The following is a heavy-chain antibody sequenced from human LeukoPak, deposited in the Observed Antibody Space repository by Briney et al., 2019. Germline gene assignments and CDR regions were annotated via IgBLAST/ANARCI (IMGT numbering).Heavy chain of an antibody. Sequence: ASVKVSCKASGYTFTSYYMHWVRQAPGQGLERMGIINPSGGSTSYAQKFQGRVTMTRDTSTSTVYMELSSLRSEDTAVYYCAREVLRGGVAVAGTDWFDPWGQGTLVTVSS. CDR2: INPSGGST. J-gene: IGHJ5*02. CDR1: GYTFTSYY. CDR3: AREVLRGGVAVAGTDWFDP. D-gene: IGHD6-19*01. V-gene: IGHV1-46*01.